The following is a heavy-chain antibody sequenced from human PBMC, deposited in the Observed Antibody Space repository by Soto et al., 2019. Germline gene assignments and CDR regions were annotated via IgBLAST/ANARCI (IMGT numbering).Heavy chain of an antibody. CDR1: GGSTSSGDYY. J-gene: IGHJ4*02. V-gene: IGHV4-30-4*01. CDR3: ARAVTMPYFDY. Sequence: SETLSLTCTVSGGSTSSGDYYWSWIRQPPGKGLEWIGYIYYSGSTYYNPSLKSRVTISVDTSKNQFSLKLSSVTAADTAVYYCARAVTMPYFDYWGQGTLVTVSS. CDR2: IYYSGST. D-gene: IGHD3-10*01.